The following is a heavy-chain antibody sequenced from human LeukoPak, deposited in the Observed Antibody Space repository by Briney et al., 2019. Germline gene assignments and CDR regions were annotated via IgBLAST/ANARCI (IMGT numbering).Heavy chain of an antibody. CDR1: GGSISSYY. J-gene: IGHJ4*02. CDR3: ARHEYGSYFDY. V-gene: IGHV4-59*01. Sequence: SETLSLTCTVSGGSISSYYWSWIRQPPGKGLEWIGYIYYSGSTNFNPSLKSRVTISVDTSKNQFSLKLYSVTAADTAVYYCARHEYGSYFDYWGQGTLVTVSS. D-gene: IGHD6-6*01. CDR2: IYYSGST.